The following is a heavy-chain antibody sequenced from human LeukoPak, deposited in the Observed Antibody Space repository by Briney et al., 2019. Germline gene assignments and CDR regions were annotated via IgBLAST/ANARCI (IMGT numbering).Heavy chain of an antibody. J-gene: IGHJ4*02. V-gene: IGHV3-30*18. Sequence: GGSLRLTCAASGFTFSSYGMHWVRQAPGKGLEWVAVISYDGSNKYYADSVKGRFTISRDNSKNTLYLQMNSLRAEDTAVYYCAKDKYQLLWGFDYWGQGTLVTVSS. CDR3: AKDKYQLLWGFDY. D-gene: IGHD2-2*01. CDR1: GFTFSSYG. CDR2: ISYDGSNK.